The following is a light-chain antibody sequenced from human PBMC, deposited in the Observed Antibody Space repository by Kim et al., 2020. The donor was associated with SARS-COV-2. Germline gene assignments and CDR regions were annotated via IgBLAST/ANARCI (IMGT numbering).Light chain of an antibody. CDR1: SSNIGAGYD. CDR3: QSSDSSLSDWV. Sequence: VTISCTGSSSNIGAGYDVHWYQQLPGAAPKLLIYGNINRPSGVPDRFSGSKSGTSASLDITGLQAEDEADYYCQSSDSSLSDWVFGGGTQLTVL. V-gene: IGLV1-40*01. CDR2: GNI. J-gene: IGLJ3*02.